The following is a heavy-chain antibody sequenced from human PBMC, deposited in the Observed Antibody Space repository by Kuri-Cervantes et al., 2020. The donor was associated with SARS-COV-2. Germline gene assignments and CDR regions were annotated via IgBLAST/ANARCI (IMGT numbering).Heavy chain of an antibody. CDR1: GFTFSNAR. J-gene: IGHJ5*02. CDR2: IKSKTDGGTT. CDR3: ARGPYYDFWSGYHTPNWFDP. V-gene: IGHV3-15*01. Sequence: GGSLRLSCAASGFTFSNARMSWVRQAPGKGLEWVGRIKSKTDGGTTDYAAPVKGRFTISRDDSKNTLYLQMNGLRAEDTAVYYCARGPYYDFWSGYHTPNWFDPWGQGTLVTVSS. D-gene: IGHD3-3*01.